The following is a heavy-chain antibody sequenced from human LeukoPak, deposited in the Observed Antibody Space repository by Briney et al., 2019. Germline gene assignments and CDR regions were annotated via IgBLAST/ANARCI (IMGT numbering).Heavy chain of an antibody. CDR1: GLTFSSYW. CDR2: IKHDGSEE. CDR3: ASDEWGAYNFDY. J-gene: IGHJ4*02. D-gene: IGHD1-26*01. Sequence: GGSLRLSCAASGLTFSSYWMSWVRQAPGKGLEWVANIKHDGSEEYYVDSVKGRFTISRDNAKNSLYLQMNSLRAEDTAVYYCASDEWGAYNFDYWGQGTLVTVSS. V-gene: IGHV3-7*01.